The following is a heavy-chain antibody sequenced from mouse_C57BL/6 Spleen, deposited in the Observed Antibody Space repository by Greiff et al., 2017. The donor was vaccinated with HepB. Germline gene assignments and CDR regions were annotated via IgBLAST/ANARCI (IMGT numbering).Heavy chain of an antibody. D-gene: IGHD1-1*01. Sequence: VQLQQPGAELVKPGASVKLSCKASGYTFTSYWMQWVKQRPGQGLEWIGEIDPSDSYTNYNQKFKGKATLTVDTSSSTASMQLSSLTSEDSAVYYCARDGLYGSSPSWFAYWGQGTLVTVSA. CDR2: IDPSDSYT. CDR3: ARDGLYGSSPSWFAY. J-gene: IGHJ3*01. CDR1: GYTFTSYW. V-gene: IGHV1-50*01.